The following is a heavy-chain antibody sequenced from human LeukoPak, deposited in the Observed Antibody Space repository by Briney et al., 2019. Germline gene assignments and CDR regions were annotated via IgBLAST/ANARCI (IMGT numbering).Heavy chain of an antibody. J-gene: IGHJ3*02. CDR2: IYSGGST. CDR3: ARDTLTYYYDSSGPGAFDI. Sequence: GGSLRLSCAASGFTVSSNYMSWDRQAPGKGLEWVSVIYSGGSTYYADSVKGRFTISRDNSKNTLYLQMNSLRAEDTAVYYCARDTLTYYYDSSGPGAFDIWGQGTMVTVSS. CDR1: GFTVSSNY. D-gene: IGHD3-22*01. V-gene: IGHV3-53*01.